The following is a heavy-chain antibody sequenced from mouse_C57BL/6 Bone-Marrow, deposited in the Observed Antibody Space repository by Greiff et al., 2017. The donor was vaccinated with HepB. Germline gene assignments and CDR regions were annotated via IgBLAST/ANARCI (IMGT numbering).Heavy chain of an antibody. CDR2: IHPNSGST. J-gene: IGHJ1*03. V-gene: IGHV1-64*01. CDR1: GYTFTSYW. D-gene: IGHD1-1*01. CDR3: ERCSGYWYFDV. Sequence: VQLQESGAELVKPGASVKLSCKASGYTFTSYWMHWVKQRPGQGLEWIGMIHPNSGSTNYNEKFKSKATLTVDKSSSTAYMQLSRRTSEDSAVYYCERCSGYWYFDVWGTGTTVTVSS.